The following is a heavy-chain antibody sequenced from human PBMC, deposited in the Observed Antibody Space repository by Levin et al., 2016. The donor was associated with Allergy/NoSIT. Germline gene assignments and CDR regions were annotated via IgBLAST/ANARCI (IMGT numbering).Heavy chain of an antibody. CDR1: GGSFSGYY. CDR2: INHSGST. J-gene: IGHJ5*02. V-gene: IGHV4-34*01. CDR3: ARGLRYFDWLFNWFDP. Sequence: SETLSLTCAVYGGSFSGYYWSWIRQPPGKGLEWIGEINHSGSTNYNPSLKSRVTISVDTSKNQFSLKLSSVTAADTAVYYCARGLRYFDWLFNWFDPWGQGTLVTVSS. D-gene: IGHD3-9*01.